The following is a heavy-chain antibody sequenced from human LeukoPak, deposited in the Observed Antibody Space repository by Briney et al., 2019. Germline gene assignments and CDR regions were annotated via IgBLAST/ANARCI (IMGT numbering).Heavy chain of an antibody. Sequence: GGSLRLSCAASGFTFSSYWMSWVRQAPGKGLEWVANIKQDGSEKYYVDSVKGRFTISRDNAKNSLYLQMNSLRAEDTAVYYCARGTPRKVYYYDSSGYYSSSFDYWGQGTLVTVSP. CDR3: ARGTPRKVYYYDSSGYYSSSFDY. D-gene: IGHD3-22*01. CDR1: GFTFSSYW. V-gene: IGHV3-7*01. CDR2: IKQDGSEK. J-gene: IGHJ4*02.